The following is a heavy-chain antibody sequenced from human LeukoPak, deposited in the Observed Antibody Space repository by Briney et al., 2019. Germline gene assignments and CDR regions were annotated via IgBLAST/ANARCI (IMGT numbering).Heavy chain of an antibody. J-gene: IGHJ4*02. Sequence: GRSLRLSCAASGFTFSSFAMHGVRQAPGKGLEWVALLSSDGSDEYYADSVKGRFTISRDNSKNTLYLQMNSLRTEDTAVYHCARGLDGYLDYWGQRTLLIVSS. D-gene: IGHD3-16*01. CDR1: GFTFSSFA. V-gene: IGHV3-30*01. CDR2: LSSDGSDE. CDR3: ARGLDGYLDY.